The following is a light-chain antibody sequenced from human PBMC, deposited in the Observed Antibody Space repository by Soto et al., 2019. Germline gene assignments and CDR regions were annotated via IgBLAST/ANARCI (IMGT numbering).Light chain of an antibody. CDR1: QSVTSTA. Sequence: EIVLTQSPGTLSLSPGERATLSCRASQSVTSTALAWYQQKPGQAPRLLMYGASSRATGTPDRSSGGGSATDFTLTISRLEPEDFAVYYCQHYVTSSITFGQGTRLEIK. J-gene: IGKJ5*01. CDR3: QHYVTSSIT. CDR2: GAS. V-gene: IGKV3-20*01.